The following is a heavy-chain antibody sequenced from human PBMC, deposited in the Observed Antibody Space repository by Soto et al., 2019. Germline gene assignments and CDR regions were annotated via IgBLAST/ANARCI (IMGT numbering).Heavy chain of an antibody. J-gene: IGHJ4*02. Sequence: QVQLQESGPGLVKPSQTLSLTCTVSGGSISSGGYYWSWLRQHPGKGLEWIGYLYYSGSTYYNPSLKSRVTISVDTSKNQYSLKLSSVTAADTAVYYCARVHRTPTSAPVVTYFHFDYWGQGTLVTVSS. D-gene: IGHD2-15*01. V-gene: IGHV4-31*03. CDR1: GGSISSGGYY. CDR3: ARVHRTPTSAPVVTYFHFDY. CDR2: LYYSGST.